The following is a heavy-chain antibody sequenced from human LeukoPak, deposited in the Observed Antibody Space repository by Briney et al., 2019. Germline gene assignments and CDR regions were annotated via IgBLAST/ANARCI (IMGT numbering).Heavy chain of an antibody. V-gene: IGHV3-30*18. D-gene: IGHD3-10*01. J-gene: IGHJ4*02. Sequence: GGSLRLSCAASGFTFSSFGMHWVRQAPGKGLEWVSVISYDGNEEYYADSVKGRFTISRDNSKNTLYLQINSLRAEDTAVYYCAKDYNRAYYYGSGFDYWGQGTLVTVSS. CDR2: ISYDGNEE. CDR3: AKDYNRAYYYGSGFDY. CDR1: GFTFSSFG.